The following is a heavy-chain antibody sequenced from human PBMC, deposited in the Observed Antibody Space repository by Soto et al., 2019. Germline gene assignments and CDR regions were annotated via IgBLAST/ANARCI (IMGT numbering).Heavy chain of an antibody. CDR2: INGDGTIT. CDR3: ARDLRHSRLPGMDV. V-gene: IGHV3-48*03. Sequence: QPGGSLRLSCAASRFSFSYYEMNWLRQAPGKGLEWVSYINGDGTITYYADSAKGRFTISRDNAKNTLYLQMNSLRREDTAVYYCARDLRHSRLPGMDVWGQGTTVTVSS. CDR1: RFSFSYYE. D-gene: IGHD2-15*01. J-gene: IGHJ6*02.